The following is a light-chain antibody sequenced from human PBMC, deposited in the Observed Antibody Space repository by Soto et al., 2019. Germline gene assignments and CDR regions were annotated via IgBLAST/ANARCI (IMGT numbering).Light chain of an antibody. Sequence: NFMLTQPHSVSESPGKTVTMSCTRSSGSIASNYVQWFQLRPGSAPTTVIYDDNQRPSGVPDPFSVSIDSSSNSAFLTVSGLKTEDEADYYCESYDSSSWVFGGGTQVTVL. V-gene: IGLV6-57*03. CDR1: SGSIASNY. CDR2: DDN. J-gene: IGLJ3*02. CDR3: ESYDSSSWV.